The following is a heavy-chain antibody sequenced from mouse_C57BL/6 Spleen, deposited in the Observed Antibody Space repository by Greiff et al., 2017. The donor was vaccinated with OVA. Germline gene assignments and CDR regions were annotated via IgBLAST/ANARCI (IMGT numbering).Heavy chain of an antibody. V-gene: IGHV5-12*01. Sequence: EVQLVESGGGLVQPGGSLKLSCAASGFTFSDYYMYWVRQTPEKRLEWVAYISNGGGSTYYPDTVKGRFTISRDNAKNTLYLQMSRLKSEDTAMYYCARQGNWDGYFDVWGTGTTVTVSS. J-gene: IGHJ1*03. D-gene: IGHD4-1*01. CDR2: ISNGGGST. CDR3: ARQGNWDGYFDV. CDR1: GFTFSDYY.